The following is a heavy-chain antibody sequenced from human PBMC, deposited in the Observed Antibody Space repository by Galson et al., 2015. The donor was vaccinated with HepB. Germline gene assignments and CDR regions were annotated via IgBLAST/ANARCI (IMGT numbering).Heavy chain of an antibody. V-gene: IGHV4-30-2*01. CDR1: GDSISGSYS. J-gene: IGHJ4*02. CDR3: ARGPRLDY. CDR2: IYHSGHT. Sequence: TLSLTCAVSGDSISGSYSWSWIRQKPGKGLEWIGYIYHSGHTYNDPSLDSRVTISVDKSKNQFFLRLTSVTAADTAVYYCARGPRLDYWGQGTLVTVSS.